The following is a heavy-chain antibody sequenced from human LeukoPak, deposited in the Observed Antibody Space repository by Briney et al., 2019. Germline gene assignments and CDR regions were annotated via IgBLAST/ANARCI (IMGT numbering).Heavy chain of an antibody. V-gene: IGHV4-39*07. CDR1: GGSISSSSYH. Sequence: SETLSLTCTVSGGSISSSSYHWGWIRQPPGKGLEWIGSIYYSGSTYYNPSLKSRVTISVDTSKNQFSLKLSSVTAADTAVYYCAREGPRWGVHDYWGQGTLVTVSS. J-gene: IGHJ4*02. CDR3: AREGPRWGVHDY. CDR2: IYYSGST. D-gene: IGHD3-16*01.